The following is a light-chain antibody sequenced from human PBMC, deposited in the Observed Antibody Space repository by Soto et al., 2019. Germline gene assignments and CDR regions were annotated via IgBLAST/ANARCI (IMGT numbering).Light chain of an antibody. CDR2: GAS. J-gene: IGKJ4*01. CDR3: QQYGSSPLT. Sequence: EIVVTQSPGTLSLSPGERATLSCRASQSVSSSYLAWYQQKPGQAPRLLIYGASSRATGIPDRFSGSGSGTDFTLTLSRLEPEYFAVYYCQQYGSSPLTFGGGTKVELK. CDR1: QSVSSSY. V-gene: IGKV3-20*01.